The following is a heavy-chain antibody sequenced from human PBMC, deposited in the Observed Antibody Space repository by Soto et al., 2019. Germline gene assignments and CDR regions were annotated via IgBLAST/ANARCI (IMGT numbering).Heavy chain of an antibody. J-gene: IGHJ6*02. CDR3: TRFGEFGLDYYYYYGMDV. V-gene: IGHV3-73*01. CDR2: IRSKANSYAT. Sequence: EVQLVESGGGLVQPGGSLKLSCAASGFTFSGSAMHWVRQASGKGLEWVGRIRSKANSYATAYAASVKGRFTISRDDSKNTAYLKMNSLKAEDTAVYYCTRFGEFGLDYYYYYGMDVWGQGTTVTVSS. CDR1: GFTFSGSA. D-gene: IGHD3-10*01.